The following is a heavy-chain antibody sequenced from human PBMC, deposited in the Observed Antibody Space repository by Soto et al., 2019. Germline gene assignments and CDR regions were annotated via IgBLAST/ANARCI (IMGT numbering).Heavy chain of an antibody. CDR3: ARVRSYSYGQGYGMDV. CDR1: GFTFSTYS. V-gene: IGHV3-21*01. CDR2: ISSSSGYI. D-gene: IGHD5-18*01. Sequence: EVQLVESGGGLVKPGGSLRLSCAASGFTFSTYSMNWVRQAPGKGLEWVSSISSSSGYIYYADSVKGPFTISRDDAKNSLSLQMNSLRAEDTAVYYCARVRSYSYGQGYGMDVWGQGTTVTVSS. J-gene: IGHJ6*02.